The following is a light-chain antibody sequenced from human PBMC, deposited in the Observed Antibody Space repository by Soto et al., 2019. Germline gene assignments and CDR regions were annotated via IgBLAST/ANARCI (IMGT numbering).Light chain of an antibody. CDR3: QQLNSFPFI. CDR1: QAIDTY. Sequence: DIQLTQSPSFLSASVGDRVTITCRASQAIDTYLAWYQQKPWKAPKLLIYPASLLQSGVPSRFSGSGSGTEFTLTINSLQPEDFASYYCQQLNSFPFIFGQGTRLEIK. J-gene: IGKJ5*01. V-gene: IGKV1-9*01. CDR2: PAS.